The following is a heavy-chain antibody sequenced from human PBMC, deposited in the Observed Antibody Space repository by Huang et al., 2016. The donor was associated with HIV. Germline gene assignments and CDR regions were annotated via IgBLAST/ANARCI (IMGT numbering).Heavy chain of an antibody. Sequence: QVQLHQWGAGLLKPSETLSLTCAVYGGSFSGPNWTWIRQTPGKGLEWSGEITHSGRTNYSPSLKRRVTISLDTSKNQFSLRLRSVTAADTAVYYCARGRGDARGFLGLDFWGQGTLVTVSS. J-gene: IGHJ4*02. CDR2: ITHSGRT. D-gene: IGHD3-16*01. V-gene: IGHV4-34*01. CDR1: GGSFSGPN. CDR3: ARGRGDARGFLGLDF.